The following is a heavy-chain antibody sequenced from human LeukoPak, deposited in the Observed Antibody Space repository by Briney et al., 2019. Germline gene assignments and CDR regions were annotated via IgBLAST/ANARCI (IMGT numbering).Heavy chain of an antibody. CDR2: IYYSGST. V-gene: IGHV4-59*01. J-gene: IGHJ6*02. CDR1: GGSISIYF. Sequence: KTSETLSLTCCVSGGSISIYFWRWIRQPPGKGLEWIGYIYYSGSTNYNPSLKSRVTISVDTSKNQFSLKLSSVTAADTAVYYCARFRGRCSSTSCYISAYYYYYGMDVWGQGTTVTVSS. CDR3: ARFRGRCSSTSCYISAYYYYYGMDV. D-gene: IGHD2-2*02.